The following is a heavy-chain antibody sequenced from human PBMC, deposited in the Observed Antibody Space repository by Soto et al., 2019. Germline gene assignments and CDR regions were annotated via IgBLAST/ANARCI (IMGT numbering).Heavy chain of an antibody. V-gene: IGHV1-69*01. CDR2: IIPIFGTA. CDR3: AREGYPGDAFDI. D-gene: IGHD5-18*01. J-gene: IGHJ3*02. CDR1: GGTFSSYA. Sequence: QVQLVQSGAEVKKPGSSVKVSCKASGGTFSSYAISWVRQAPGQGLEWMGGIIPIFGTANYAQKFQGRVTITADESTTTAYMELSSLISEDTAVYYCAREGYPGDAFDICGQGTMVTVSS.